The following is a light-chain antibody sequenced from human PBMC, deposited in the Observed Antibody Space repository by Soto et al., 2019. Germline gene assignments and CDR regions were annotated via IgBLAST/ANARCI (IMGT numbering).Light chain of an antibody. Sequence: DIQMTQSPSSLSASVGDRVTITCRASQDISNYLAWYQQRPGEVPKLLIYAASTLHSGVPSRFRGSGSWTDFTLTISSLQPEDAATYFCQKCNSPPPFTFGPGTKVDLK. CDR1: QDISNY. CDR3: QKCNSPPPFT. CDR2: AAS. V-gene: IGKV1-27*01. J-gene: IGKJ3*01.